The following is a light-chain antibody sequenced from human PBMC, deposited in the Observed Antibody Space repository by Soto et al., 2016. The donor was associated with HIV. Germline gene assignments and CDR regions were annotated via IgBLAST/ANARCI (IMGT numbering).Light chain of an antibody. Sequence: SYVLTQPPSVSVAPGKTANITCGGDNIGSKSVHWYQQNPGQAPVLVVYDDRDRPSGIPERFSGSNSGNTATLTISRVEAGDEADYYCQLWASEVVFGGGTKLTVL. V-gene: IGLV3-21*03. J-gene: IGLJ2*01. CDR2: DDR. CDR1: NIGSKS. CDR3: QLWASEVV.